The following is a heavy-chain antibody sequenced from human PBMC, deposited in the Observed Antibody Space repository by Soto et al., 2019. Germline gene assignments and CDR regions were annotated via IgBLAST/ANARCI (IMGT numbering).Heavy chain of an antibody. D-gene: IGHD3-10*01. CDR2: IYRTGST. CDR1: GGSFTSNNW. J-gene: IGHJ4*02. Sequence: PSETLSLTCAVSGGSFTSNNWWTWVRQPPGQGLEWIGEIYRTGSTNYNPSLKSRVTISLDKSENQFSLTLNSVTSADTAVYFCARDRGDGYKRYFEFWGQGNQVTVSS. CDR3: ARDRGDGYKRYFEF. V-gene: IGHV4-4*02.